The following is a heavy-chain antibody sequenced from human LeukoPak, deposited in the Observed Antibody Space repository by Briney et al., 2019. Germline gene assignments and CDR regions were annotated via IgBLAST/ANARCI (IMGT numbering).Heavy chain of an antibody. CDR1: GGSFSGYY. Sequence: WETLSLTCAVYGGSFSGYYWSWIRQPPGKGLEWIAEINHSGSTNYNPSLKSRVTISVDTSKNQFSLKLSAVTAADTAVYYCAKCGLLYHTPYYFDYWGQGTLVTVSS. J-gene: IGHJ4*02. V-gene: IGHV4-34*01. D-gene: IGHD2-2*02. CDR3: AKCGLLYHTPYYFDY. CDR2: INHSGST.